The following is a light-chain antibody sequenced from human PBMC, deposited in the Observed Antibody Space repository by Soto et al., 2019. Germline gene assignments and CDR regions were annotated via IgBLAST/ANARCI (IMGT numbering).Light chain of an antibody. Sequence: QTVVTQEPSISVSPGGTVTLTCGLSSGSVSTSYFPGWYQQTPGQAPRTLIYNTNTRSSGVPDRFSGSILGGKAALTITGAQADDESHYFCLLFMSSATWVFGGGTKLTVL. CDR1: SGSVSTSYF. V-gene: IGLV8-61*01. CDR2: NTN. J-gene: IGLJ3*02. CDR3: LLFMSSATWV.